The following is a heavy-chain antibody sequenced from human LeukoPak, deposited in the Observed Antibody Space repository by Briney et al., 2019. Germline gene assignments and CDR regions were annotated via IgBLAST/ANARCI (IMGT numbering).Heavy chain of an antibody. CDR1: GYTFTGYY. V-gene: IGHV1-2*02. D-gene: IGHD5-12*01. J-gene: IGHJ4*02. Sequence: ASVKVSCKASGYTFTGYYMHWVRQAPGQGLEWMGWINPNSGGTNYAQKFQGRVTMTRDTSISTAYMELSRLRSDDTAVYYCARVWLGSGYDLIADYWGQGTLVTVSS. CDR3: ARVWLGSGYDLIADY. CDR2: INPNSGGT.